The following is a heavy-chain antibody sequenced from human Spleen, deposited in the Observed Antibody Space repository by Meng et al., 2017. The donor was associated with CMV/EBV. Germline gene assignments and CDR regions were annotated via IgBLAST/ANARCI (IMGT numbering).Heavy chain of an antibody. CDR2: ISSGSSYA. CDR1: GFTFSSYT. CDR3: ARVLEDVVVVVPNYYYGMDV. D-gene: IGHD2-15*01. V-gene: IGHV3-21*06. J-gene: IGHJ6*01. Sequence: GGSLRLSCVGSGFTFSSYTMIWVRQSPGKGLEWVSSISSGSSYAFYIDSLKGRFTISRDNVKNSVYLQMNSLRAEDTAMYYCARVLEDVVVVVPNYYYGMDVWGQGTTVTVS.